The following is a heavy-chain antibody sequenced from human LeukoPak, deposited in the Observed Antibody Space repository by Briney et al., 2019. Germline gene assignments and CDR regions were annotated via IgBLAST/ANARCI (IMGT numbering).Heavy chain of an antibody. Sequence: GGSLRLSCAASGFTFSSYWMNWVRQAPGKGLVWVSRINSDGSSTSYADSVKGRFTISRDNAKNTLYLQMNSLRAEDTAVYYWARADYYAGSGYWGQGTLVTVAS. CDR3: ARADYYAGSGY. CDR2: INSDGSST. V-gene: IGHV3-74*01. D-gene: IGHD3-10*01. CDR1: GFTFSSYW. J-gene: IGHJ4*02.